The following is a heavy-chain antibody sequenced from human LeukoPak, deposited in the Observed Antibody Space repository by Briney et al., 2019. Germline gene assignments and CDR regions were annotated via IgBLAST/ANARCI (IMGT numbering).Heavy chain of an antibody. CDR1: GGSISSSSYY. J-gene: IGHJ4*02. CDR2: IYYSGST. D-gene: IGHD6-19*01. CDR3: ARYSSGWYY. V-gene: IGHV4-39*01. Sequence: PSETLSLTCTVSGGSISSSSYYWGWIRQPLGKGLEWIGSIYYSGSTYYNPSLKRRVTISVDTSKNQFSLKLSSVTAADTAVYYCARYSSGWYYWGQGTLVTVSS.